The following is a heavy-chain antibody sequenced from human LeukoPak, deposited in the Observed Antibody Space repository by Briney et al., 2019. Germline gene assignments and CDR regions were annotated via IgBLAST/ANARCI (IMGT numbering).Heavy chain of an antibody. V-gene: IGHV5-51*01. CDR1: GYRFTSYW. CDR2: IYPGDSAT. CDR3: ARAMTMVRYFDF. Sequence: GESLKISCEGSGYRFTSYWIGWVRQMPGKGLEWMGIIYPGDSATRYSPSFQGQVTISADKSISTAYLQWSSLKASDTAMYYCARAMTMVRYFDFWGQGILVTVSS. D-gene: IGHD3-10*01. J-gene: IGHJ4*02.